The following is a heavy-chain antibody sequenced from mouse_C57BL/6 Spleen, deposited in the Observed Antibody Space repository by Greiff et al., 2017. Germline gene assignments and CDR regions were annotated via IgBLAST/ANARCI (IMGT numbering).Heavy chain of an antibody. CDR3: ARGEYYSNYEGFAY. V-gene: IGHV1-64*01. CDR1: GYTFTSYW. J-gene: IGHJ3*01. CDR2: IHPNSGST. D-gene: IGHD2-5*01. Sequence: QVQLQQPGAELVKPGASVKLSCKASGYTFTSYWMHWVKQRPGQGLEWIGMIHPNSGSTNYNEKFKSKATLTVDKSSSSAYMQLSSLTSEDSAVYYCARGEYYSNYEGFAYWGQGTLVTVSA.